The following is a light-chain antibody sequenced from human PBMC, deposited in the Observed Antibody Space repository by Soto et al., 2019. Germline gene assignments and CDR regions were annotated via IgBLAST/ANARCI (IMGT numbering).Light chain of an antibody. CDR3: QQYNNWPYT. Sequence: EIVMTQSPDTLSVSPGESATLSCRARQSISNNLAWYQQKPGQAPRLLIYGASTRTTGIPARFSGSGSGTEFTRTISRLQSEDFAVYYCQQYNNWPYTFAQGTKLEIK. V-gene: IGKV3-15*01. CDR2: GAS. CDR1: QSISNN. J-gene: IGKJ2*01.